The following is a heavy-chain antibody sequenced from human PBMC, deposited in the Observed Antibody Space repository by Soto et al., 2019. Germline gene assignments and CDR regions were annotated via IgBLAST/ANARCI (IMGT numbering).Heavy chain of an antibody. V-gene: IGHV1-18*01. CDR2: ISAHNGNT. D-gene: IGHD1-1*01. CDR1: GYTFTSTG. CDR3: ARGRYGDY. Sequence: ASVKVSCKDSGYTFTSTGITWVRQAPGQGLEWMGWISAHNGNTDYAQKLQGRVIVTRDTSTSTAYMELRSLRSDDTAVYYCARGRYGDYWGQGALVTVSS. J-gene: IGHJ4*02.